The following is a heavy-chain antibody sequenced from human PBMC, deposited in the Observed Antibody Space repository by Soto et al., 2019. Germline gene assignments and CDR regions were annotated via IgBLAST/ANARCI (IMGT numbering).Heavy chain of an antibody. CDR1: CDSIMSYY. Sequence: PSETLSLTCTFSCDSIMSYYWSWIRQPPGKGLEWITYLYYTGTTTYNPSLKSRVTISLDSSQNQFSLQLSSVTAADTAVYYCARESFNSFDIWGQGTMVTVSS. V-gene: IGHV4-59*01. CDR3: ARESFNSFDI. CDR2: LYYTGTT. J-gene: IGHJ3*02.